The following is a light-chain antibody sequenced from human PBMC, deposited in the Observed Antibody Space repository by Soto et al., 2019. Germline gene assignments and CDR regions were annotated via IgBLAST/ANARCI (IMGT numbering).Light chain of an antibody. CDR1: SSDVGGYNY. V-gene: IGLV2-23*01. CDR2: EGS. J-gene: IGLJ1*01. Sequence: QSALTQPASVSGSPGQSITISCTGTSSDVGGYNYVSWYQQHPGKAPKLMIYEGSKRPSGVSNRFSGSKSGNTASLTISGLQAEDEADYYCCSYAGSRALYVFGTGTKLTVL. CDR3: CSYAGSRALYV.